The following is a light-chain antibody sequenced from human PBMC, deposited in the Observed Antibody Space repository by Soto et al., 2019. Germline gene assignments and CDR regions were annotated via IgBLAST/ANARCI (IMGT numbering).Light chain of an antibody. CDR3: SSYTNTATWV. J-gene: IGLJ3*02. CDR1: SSDVGAYNY. CDR2: EVS. V-gene: IGLV2-14*01. Sequence: QSVLTQPASVSGSPGQSITISCTGTSSDVGAYNYVAWYQQEPGKAPKLMIYEVSNRPSGVSDRYSGSKSGNTAFLIISGLQAEDEADYYCSSYTNTATWVFGGGTKVTVL.